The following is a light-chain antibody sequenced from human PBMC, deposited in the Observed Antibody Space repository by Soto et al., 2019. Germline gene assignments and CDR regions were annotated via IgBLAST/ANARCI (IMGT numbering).Light chain of an antibody. CDR2: GAS. CDR3: QQYGTSPRT. Sequence: EIVLTQSPGTLSLSPGDRATLSCRASQTITSTYLAWYRQKPGQAPRLLIYGASNRATGIPDRLSGSGSGTDFTLTISRLEPEDFAVYHCQQYGTSPRTFGQGTKVEIK. V-gene: IGKV3-20*01. J-gene: IGKJ1*01. CDR1: QTITSTY.